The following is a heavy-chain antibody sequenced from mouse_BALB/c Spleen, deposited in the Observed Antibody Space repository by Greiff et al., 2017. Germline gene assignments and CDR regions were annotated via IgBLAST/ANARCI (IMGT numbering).Heavy chain of an antibody. CDR1: GFTFSDYY. D-gene: IGHD2-3*01. CDR2: ISDGGSYT. J-gene: IGHJ4*01. Sequence: EVKLQESGGGLVKPGGSLKLSCAASGFTFSDYYMYWVRQTPEKRLEWVATISDGGSYTYYPDSVKGRFTISRDNAKNNLYLQMSSLKSEDTAMYYCARDDGYSAMDYWGQGTSVTVSS. V-gene: IGHV5-4*02. CDR3: ARDDGYSAMDY.